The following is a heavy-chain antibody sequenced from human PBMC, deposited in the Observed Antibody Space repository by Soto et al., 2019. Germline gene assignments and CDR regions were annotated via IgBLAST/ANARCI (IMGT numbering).Heavy chain of an antibody. V-gene: IGHV1-2*02. CDR3: TLFGVVIIGDNWFDP. CDR1: GYTFTGYY. CDR2: INPNSGGT. D-gene: IGHD3-3*01. Sequence: APVKVSCKASGYTFTGYYMHWVRQAPGQGLEWMGWINPNSGGTNYAQKFQGRVTMTRDTSISTAYMELSRLRSDDTAVYYCTLFGVVIIGDNWFDPWGQGTLVTVSS. J-gene: IGHJ5*02.